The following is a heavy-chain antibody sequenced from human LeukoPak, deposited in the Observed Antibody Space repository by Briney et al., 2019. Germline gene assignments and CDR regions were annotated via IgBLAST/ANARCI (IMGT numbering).Heavy chain of an antibody. CDR1: GFTFSDYW. D-gene: IGHD3-9*01. J-gene: IGHJ6*02. Sequence: GGSLRLSCVASGFTFSDYWMTWVRQAPGKRLEWVANIKKDGSDKYYVDSVKGRFTVSRDNAKNSLYLQMNSLRAEDTAVYYCARAKNDILAGYYYYGMDVWGQGTTVTVSS. CDR2: IKKDGSDK. CDR3: ARAKNDILAGYYYYGMDV. V-gene: IGHV3-7*01.